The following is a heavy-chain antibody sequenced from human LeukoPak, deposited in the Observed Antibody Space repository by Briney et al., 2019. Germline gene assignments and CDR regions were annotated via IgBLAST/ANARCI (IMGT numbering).Heavy chain of an antibody. CDR1: GGTFSSYA. CDR3: ARRSYNWNYVAAFDI. J-gene: IGHJ3*02. V-gene: IGHV1-69*05. CDR2: IIPIFGTA. Sequence: SVKVSCKASGGTFSSYAISWVRQAPGQGLEWMGGIIPIFGTANYAQKLQGRVTITTDESTSTAYMELISLRSEDTAVYYCARRSYNWNYVAAFDIWGQGTMVTVSS. D-gene: IGHD1-7*01.